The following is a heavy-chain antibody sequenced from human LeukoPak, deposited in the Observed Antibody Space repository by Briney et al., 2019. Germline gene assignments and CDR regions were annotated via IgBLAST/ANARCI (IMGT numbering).Heavy chain of an antibody. V-gene: IGHV3-7*01. CDR1: GFTFNTYG. Sequence: GGALRVSCEVSGFTFNTYGIHWVRETPGKGLEWVANIKQDGSEKYYVDSVKGRFTISRDNAKNSLYLQMNSLRAEDTAVYYCARDVEWLVKFDYWGQGTLVTVSS. CDR2: IKQDGSEK. J-gene: IGHJ4*02. D-gene: IGHD6-19*01. CDR3: ARDVEWLVKFDY.